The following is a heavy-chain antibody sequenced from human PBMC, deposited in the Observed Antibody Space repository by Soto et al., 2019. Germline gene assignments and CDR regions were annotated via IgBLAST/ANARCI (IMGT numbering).Heavy chain of an antibody. D-gene: IGHD3-22*01. V-gene: IGHV4-39*01. CDR1: GGSISSSSYY. CDR3: ARRGQTRDHYYYDSSGYFPYYFDY. CDR2: IYYSGST. J-gene: IGHJ4*02. Sequence: SSETLSLTCTVSGGSISSSSYYWGWIRQPPGKGLEWIGSIYYSGSTYYNPSLKSRVTISVDTSKNQFSLKLSSVTAADTAVYYCARRGQTRDHYYYDSSGYFPYYFDYWGQGTLVTVSS.